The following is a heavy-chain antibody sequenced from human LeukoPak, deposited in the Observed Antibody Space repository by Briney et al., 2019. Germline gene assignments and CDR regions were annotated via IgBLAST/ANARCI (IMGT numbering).Heavy chain of an antibody. D-gene: IGHD3-10*01. CDR2: IWYDGSNK. CDR1: GFTFSNYG. J-gene: IGHJ4*02. Sequence: GSLRLSCAASGFTFSNYGMHWVRQAPGKGLEWVAIIWYDGSNKYYADSVKGRFTISRDNSRNTVFLQMNRLRPEDTAVYYCVKEAYYGWGSSPTFYFDYWGQGTRVTVSS. V-gene: IGHV3-30*02. CDR3: VKEAYYGWGSSPTFYFDY.